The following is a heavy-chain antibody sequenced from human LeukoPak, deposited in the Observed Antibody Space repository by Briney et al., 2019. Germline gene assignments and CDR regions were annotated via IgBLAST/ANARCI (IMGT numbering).Heavy chain of an antibody. Sequence: GRSLRLSCAASGFTFSNYGMHWVRQAPGKGLEWVAVIWYDGSNKYYADSVKGRFTISRDNSKNTLYLQMNSLRAEDTAVYYCVRVAVAGNLNNWFDPWGQGTLVTVSS. CDR2: IWYDGSNK. J-gene: IGHJ5*02. D-gene: IGHD6-19*01. CDR3: VRVAVAGNLNNWFDP. CDR1: GFTFSNYG. V-gene: IGHV3-33*01.